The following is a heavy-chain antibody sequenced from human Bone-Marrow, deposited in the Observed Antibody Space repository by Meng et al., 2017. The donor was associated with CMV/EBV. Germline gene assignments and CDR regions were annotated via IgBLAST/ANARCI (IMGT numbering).Heavy chain of an antibody. V-gene: IGHV4-31*03. CDR1: GGSISSGGYY. CDR3: AVWYYDFWSGYHFDY. Sequence: LRLSCTVSGGSISSGGYYWSWIRQHPGKGLEWIGYIYYSGSTYYNPSLKSRVTISVDTSKNQFSLKLSSVTAADTAVYYCAVWYYDFWSGYHFDYWGQGTLVTVSS. D-gene: IGHD3-3*01. CDR2: IYYSGST. J-gene: IGHJ4*02.